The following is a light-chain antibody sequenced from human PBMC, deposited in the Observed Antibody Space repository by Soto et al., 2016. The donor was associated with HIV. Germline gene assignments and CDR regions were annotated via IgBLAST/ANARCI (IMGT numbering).Light chain of an antibody. J-gene: IGKJ1*01. CDR2: KAS. CDR3: QQYNTYTWT. Sequence: DIQMTQSPSTLPASVGDRVIITCRASQSISSWLAWYQQKPGKAPNLLIYKASSLESGVPSRFSGSGSGTEFTLTISSLQPDDFATYYCQQYNTYTWTFGQGTKVEIK. V-gene: IGKV1-5*03. CDR1: QSISSW.